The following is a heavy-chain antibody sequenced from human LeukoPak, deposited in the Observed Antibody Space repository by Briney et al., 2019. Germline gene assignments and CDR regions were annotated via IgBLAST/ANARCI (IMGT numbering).Heavy chain of an antibody. CDR3: ARDRVGYSSSWYGY. CDR2: ISSSSSTI. Sequence: GGSLRLSCAASGFIFSTYSINWVRQAPGKGLEWVSYISSSSSTIYYADSVKGRFTISRDNAKNSLYLQMNSLRAEDTAVYYCARDRVGYSSSWYGYWGQGTLVTVSS. V-gene: IGHV3-48*01. D-gene: IGHD6-13*01. CDR1: GFIFSTYS. J-gene: IGHJ4*02.